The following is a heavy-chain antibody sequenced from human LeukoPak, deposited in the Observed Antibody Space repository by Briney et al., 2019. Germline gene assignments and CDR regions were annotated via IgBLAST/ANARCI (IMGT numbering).Heavy chain of an antibody. D-gene: IGHD7-27*01. Sequence: SETLSLTCAVYGGSLSGYYWSWIRQPPGKGLEWIGEINHSGSTNYNPSLKSRVTISVDTSKNQFSLKLSSVTAADTAVYYCARSVWGFDYWGQGTLVTVPS. V-gene: IGHV4-34*01. CDR3: ARSVWGFDY. CDR2: INHSGST. CDR1: GGSLSGYY. J-gene: IGHJ4*02.